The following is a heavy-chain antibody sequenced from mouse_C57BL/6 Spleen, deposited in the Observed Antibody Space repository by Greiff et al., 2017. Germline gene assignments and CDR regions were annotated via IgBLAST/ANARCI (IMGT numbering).Heavy chain of an antibody. D-gene: IGHD1-1*01. V-gene: IGHV1-26*01. CDR2: INPNNGGT. CDR3: ARGDYYGSLFAY. J-gene: IGHJ3*01. CDR1: GYTFTDYY. Sequence: EVKLQQSGPELVKPGASVKISCKASGYTFTDYYMNWVKQSHGKSLEWIGDINPNNGGTSYNQKYKGKATLTVDKSSSTAYMELRSLTSEDSAVYYCARGDYYGSLFAYWGQGTLVTVSA.